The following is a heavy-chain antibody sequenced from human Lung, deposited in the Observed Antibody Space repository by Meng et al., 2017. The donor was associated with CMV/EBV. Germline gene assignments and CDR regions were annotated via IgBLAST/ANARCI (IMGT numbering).Heavy chain of an antibody. CDR1: GFTFSDYT. CDR2: ISSSSTTK. CDR3: ARSGIGSSPLNSFDY. D-gene: IGHD6-6*01. J-gene: IGHJ4*02. V-gene: IGHV3-48*04. Sequence: GESLKISCAASGFTFSDYTMNWVRQAPGKGLEWVSFISSSSTTKYYADSVKGRFTISRDNAKNSLFLQMNSLRAEDTAVYFCARSGIGSSPLNSFDYWGQRTLVTVSS.